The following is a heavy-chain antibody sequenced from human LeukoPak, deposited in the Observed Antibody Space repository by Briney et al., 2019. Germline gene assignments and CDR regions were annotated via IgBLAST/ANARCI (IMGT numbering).Heavy chain of an antibody. CDR1: GGTFSSYA. J-gene: IGHJ3*02. V-gene: IGHV1-69*06. Sequence: SVKVSCKASGGTFSSYAISWVRQAPGQGLEWMGGIIPIFGTANYAQKFQGRVTITADKSTSTAYVELSSLRSEDTAVYYCARDQEGEMATPRIAFDIWGQGTMVTVSS. CDR3: ARDQEGEMATPRIAFDI. CDR2: IIPIFGTA. D-gene: IGHD5-24*01.